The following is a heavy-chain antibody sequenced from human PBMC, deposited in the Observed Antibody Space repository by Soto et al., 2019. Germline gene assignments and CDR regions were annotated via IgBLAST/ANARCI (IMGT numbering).Heavy chain of an antibody. J-gene: IGHJ4*02. CDR2: ISAYNGNT. D-gene: IGHD6-13*01. V-gene: IGHV1-18*01. Sequence: ASVQGSCKASCYTVPSYGISWVRQAAGQGLEWMGWISAYNGNTNYAQKLQGRVTMTTDTSTSTAYMELRSLRSDDTAVYYCARDPQYSSSWGRAGFDYWGQGTLVTVSS. CDR1: CYTVPSYG. CDR3: ARDPQYSSSWGRAGFDY.